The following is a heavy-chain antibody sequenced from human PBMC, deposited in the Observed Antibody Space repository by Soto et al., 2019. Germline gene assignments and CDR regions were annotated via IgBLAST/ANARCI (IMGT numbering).Heavy chain of an antibody. CDR1: GFTFSNYA. V-gene: IGHV3-23*01. J-gene: IGHJ4*02. CDR3: ARAIGADFFDY. CDR2: ISDSGVNT. D-gene: IGHD6-25*01. Sequence: GSLRLSCTASGFTFSNYAMSWVRQAPGMGLEWVSTISDSGVNTFFGDSMKDRFTISRDNSKSTVYLQLNTVRAEDTAIYYCARAIGADFFDYWGQGTLVTVS.